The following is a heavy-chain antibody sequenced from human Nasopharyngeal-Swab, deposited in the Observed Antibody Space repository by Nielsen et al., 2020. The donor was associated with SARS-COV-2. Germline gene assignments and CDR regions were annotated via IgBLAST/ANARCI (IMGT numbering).Heavy chain of an antibody. J-gene: IGHJ4*02. V-gene: IGHV3-21*01. Sequence: GESLKISCAASGFSFSTYTMNWVRQAPGKGLEWLSSISSDSGAKYHADSVKGRFTISRDNAKNSLYLEMNSLRAEDTAVYYCVRDVIATVTTPPDYWGQGTLVTVSS. D-gene: IGHD4-17*01. CDR2: ISSDSGAK. CDR3: VRDVIATVTTPPDY. CDR1: GFSFSTYT.